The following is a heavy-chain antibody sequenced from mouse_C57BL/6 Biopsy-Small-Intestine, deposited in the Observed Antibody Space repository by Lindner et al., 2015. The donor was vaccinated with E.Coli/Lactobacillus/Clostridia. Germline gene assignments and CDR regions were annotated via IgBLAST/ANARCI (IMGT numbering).Heavy chain of an antibody. CDR2: INPNNGGT. V-gene: IGHV1-22*01. Sequence: VQLQESGPELVKPGASVKISCKASGYSFTGYYMHWVKQSHGKSLEWIGYINPNNGGTSYNQKFKGKATLTVNKSSSTAYMELRSLTSEGSAVYYCARWDYGSSLFAYWGQGTLVTVSA. CDR1: GYSFTGYY. CDR3: ARWDYGSSLFAY. D-gene: IGHD1-1*01. J-gene: IGHJ3*01.